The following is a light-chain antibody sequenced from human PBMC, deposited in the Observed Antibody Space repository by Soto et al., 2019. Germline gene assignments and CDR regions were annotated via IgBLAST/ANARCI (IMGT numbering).Light chain of an antibody. CDR3: QQYNTYPT. CDR2: RAS. J-gene: IGKJ1*01. CDR1: QRINNW. V-gene: IGKV1-5*03. Sequence: DIPMTQSPSTLSASVGDRVTITCRASQRINNWLAWYQQKPGKAPNLLIYRASSLETGVPSRFSGSGFGTEFTLTISSLQPDDFATYYCQQYNTYPTFGPGTKVEVK.